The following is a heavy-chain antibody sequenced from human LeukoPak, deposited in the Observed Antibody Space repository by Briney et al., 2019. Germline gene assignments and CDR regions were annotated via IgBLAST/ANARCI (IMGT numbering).Heavy chain of an antibody. CDR2: ISGSGGYT. Sequence: PGGSLRLSCAASGFTFSSYAMSWVRQAPGKGLEWVSIISGSGGYTYYADSVRGRFTISRDNSKNTLYLQMNSLRAEDTAVYYCAKDGITIFGVVSFYYFDYWGQGTLVTVSS. J-gene: IGHJ4*02. CDR3: AKDGITIFGVVSFYYFDY. D-gene: IGHD3-3*01. V-gene: IGHV3-23*01. CDR1: GFTFSSYA.